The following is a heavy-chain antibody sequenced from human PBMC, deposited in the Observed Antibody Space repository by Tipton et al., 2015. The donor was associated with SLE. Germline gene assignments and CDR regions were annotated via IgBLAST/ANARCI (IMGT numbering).Heavy chain of an antibody. CDR3: ARGNDYYYGMDV. V-gene: IGHV4-59*08. J-gene: IGHJ6*02. Sequence: TLSLTCTVYGGSLSGYYWSWIRQPPGKGLEWIGYIYHTGSTNSNPSLKSRVTMSVDTSKNQFSLRLSSPTAADTAVYYCARGNDYYYGMDVWGQGTTVTVSS. CDR2: IYHTGST. CDR1: GGSLSGYY.